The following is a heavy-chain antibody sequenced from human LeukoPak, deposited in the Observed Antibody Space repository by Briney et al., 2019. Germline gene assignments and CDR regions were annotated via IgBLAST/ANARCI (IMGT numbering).Heavy chain of an antibody. CDR3: ARESLGDYVWGSYRHDFDY. Sequence: GASVKVSCKASGYTFTSYGISWVRQAPGQGLEWMGGISAYSGNTHYVQKVQGRVSMTTDTSTSTAYMELRSLRSDGAAVYYCARESLGDYVWGSYRHDFDYWGQGTLVTVSS. J-gene: IGHJ4*02. D-gene: IGHD3-16*02. V-gene: IGHV1-18*01. CDR2: ISAYSGNT. CDR1: GYTFTSYG.